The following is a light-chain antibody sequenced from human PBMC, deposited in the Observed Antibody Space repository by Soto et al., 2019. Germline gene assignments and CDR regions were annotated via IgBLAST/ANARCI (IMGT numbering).Light chain of an antibody. CDR3: QQSYSTPPR. V-gene: IGKV1-39*01. CDR2: AAS. CDR1: QSISSY. Sequence: DIQITQSPSSLSASVGDRVTITCRASQSISSYLNWYQQKPGKAPKLLIYAASSLQSGVPSRFSGSGSGTDFTLTISSLQPEDFGTYYCQQSYSTPPRFGQGTVVDIK. J-gene: IGKJ1*01.